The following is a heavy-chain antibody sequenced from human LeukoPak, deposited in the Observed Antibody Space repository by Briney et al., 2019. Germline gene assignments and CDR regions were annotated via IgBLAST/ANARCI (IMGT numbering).Heavy chain of an antibody. CDR2: IWHDGDKN. CDR1: GFLLEKYG. CDR3: ARGTRVQLPRYYYHGLAL. D-gene: IGHD3-10*01. V-gene: IGHV3-33*08. J-gene: IGHJ6*02. Sequence: GGPLNSSLPPSGFLLEKYGMHGVGQAPGRGRDGVAFIWHDGDKNYYSDSVKGRFTASRDNSKNMLFLQMNDLAVEDTAVYFCARGTRVQLPRYYYHGLALWGQGTTVIVSS.